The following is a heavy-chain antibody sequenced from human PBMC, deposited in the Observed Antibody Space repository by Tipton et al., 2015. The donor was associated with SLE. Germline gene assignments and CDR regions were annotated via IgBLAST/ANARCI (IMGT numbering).Heavy chain of an antibody. CDR2: ISYDGSNK. V-gene: IGHV3-30-3*01. Sequence: LSLTCAVYGGSFSGYYWSWVRQAPGKGLEWVAVISYDGSNKYYADSVKGRFTISRDNSKNTLYLQMNSLRAEDTAVYYCARSQGQQLVQDAFDIWGQGTMVTVSS. CDR3: ARSQGQQLVQDAFDI. J-gene: IGHJ3*02. D-gene: IGHD6-13*01. CDR1: GGSFSGYY.